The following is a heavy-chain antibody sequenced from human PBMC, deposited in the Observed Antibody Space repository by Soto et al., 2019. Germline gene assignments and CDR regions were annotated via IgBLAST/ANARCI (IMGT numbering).Heavy chain of an antibody. Sequence: QVQLVQSGAEVKKPGSSVKVSCKASGGTFSSYAISWVRQAPVQGLEWMGGIIPIFGTANYAQKFQGRVRITADESTSTAYMELSSLRSEDTAVYYCARDYHDSSGYYPNWYFDLWGRGPLVTVSS. CDR3: ARDYHDSSGYYPNWYFDL. CDR2: IIPIFGTA. CDR1: GGTFSSYA. V-gene: IGHV1-69*01. D-gene: IGHD3-22*01. J-gene: IGHJ2*01.